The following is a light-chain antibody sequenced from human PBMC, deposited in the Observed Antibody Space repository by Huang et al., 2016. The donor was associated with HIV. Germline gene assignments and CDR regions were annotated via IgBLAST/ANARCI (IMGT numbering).Light chain of an antibody. CDR1: QAIRNS. CDR3: QQYFSTPRT. CDR2: GAS. V-gene: IGKV1-NL1*01. Sequence: DIQMTQSLSSLSASVGDKVSITCRASQAIRNSLVWYQQQPGKAPKLLLYGASRLESGVSSRFRGSGSGTDYTLTISSLQPEDFATYYCQQYFSTPRTFGQGTKVEIK. J-gene: IGKJ1*01.